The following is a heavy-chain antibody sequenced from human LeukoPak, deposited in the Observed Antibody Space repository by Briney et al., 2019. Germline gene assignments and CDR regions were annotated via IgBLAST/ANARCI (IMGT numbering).Heavy chain of an antibody. CDR1: GFTFSSYW. CDR2: IKQDGSEK. V-gene: IGHV3-7*01. CDR3: AREVGWLRLNWFDP. J-gene: IGHJ5*02. Sequence: GGSLRLSCAASGFTFSSYWMSWVRQAPGKGLESVANIKQDGSEKYYVDSVKGRFTISRDNAKNSLYLQMNSLRAEDTAVYYCAREVGWLRLNWFDPWGQGTLVTVSS. D-gene: IGHD5-12*01.